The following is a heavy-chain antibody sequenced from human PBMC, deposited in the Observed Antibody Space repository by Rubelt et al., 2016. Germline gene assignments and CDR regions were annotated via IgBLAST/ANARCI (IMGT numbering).Heavy chain of an antibody. Sequence: QVQLQESGPGLVKPSETLSLTCSVSGGSISSYYWSWIRQPPGKGLEWIGEINHGGSTNYNPSLKGRVSISVDTSKNQFSLRLTSVTAADTAVYYCARRPDGLDVWGQGTTVTVSS. CDR1: GGSISSYY. J-gene: IGHJ6*02. CDR2: INHGGST. V-gene: IGHV4-59*12. CDR3: ARRPDGLDV.